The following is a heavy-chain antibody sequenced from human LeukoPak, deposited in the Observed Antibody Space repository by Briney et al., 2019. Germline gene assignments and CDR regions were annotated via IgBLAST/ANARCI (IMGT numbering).Heavy chain of an antibody. V-gene: IGHV4-31*03. J-gene: IGHJ3*02. Sequence: PSETLSLTCTVSGGSISSGGYYWSWIPQHPGKGLEWIGYIYYSGSTYYNPSLKSRVTISVDTSKNQFSLKLSSVTAADTAVYYCASAGASTAFDIWGQGTMVTVSS. CDR1: GGSISSGGYY. CDR2: IYYSGST. CDR3: ASAGASTAFDI.